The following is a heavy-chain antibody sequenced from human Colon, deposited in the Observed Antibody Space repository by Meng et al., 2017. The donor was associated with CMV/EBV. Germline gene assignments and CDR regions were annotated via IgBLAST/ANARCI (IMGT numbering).Heavy chain of an antibody. D-gene: IGHD3-10*01. V-gene: IGHV4-4*07. CDR3: GRAGARGVPIDV. Sequence: QDQRQGSGPGLVKPSETLSLTCTVSGGSISGHYWTWIRRPAGEGLQWLGRIYSNGRIDENYSLRSRVTISVDTSKNQLSLRLTSVTAADTAVYYCGRAGARGVPIDVWGRGTLVTVSS. CDR1: GGSISGHY. CDR2: IYSNGRI. J-gene: IGHJ1*01.